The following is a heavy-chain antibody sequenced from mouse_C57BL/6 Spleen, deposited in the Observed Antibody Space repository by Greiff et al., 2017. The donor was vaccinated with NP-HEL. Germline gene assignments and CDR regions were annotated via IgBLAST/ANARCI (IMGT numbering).Heavy chain of an antibody. V-gene: IGHV1-15*01. CDR2: IDPETGGT. CDR3: TRPYRYYGSSYWYFDV. Sequence: LQESGAELVRPGASVTLSCKASGYTFTDYEMHWVKQTPVHGLEWIGAIDPETGGTAYNQKFKGKAILTADKSSSTAYMELRSLTSEDSAVYYCTRPYRYYGSSYWYFDVWGTGTTVTVSS. D-gene: IGHD1-1*01. J-gene: IGHJ1*03. CDR1: GYTFTDYE.